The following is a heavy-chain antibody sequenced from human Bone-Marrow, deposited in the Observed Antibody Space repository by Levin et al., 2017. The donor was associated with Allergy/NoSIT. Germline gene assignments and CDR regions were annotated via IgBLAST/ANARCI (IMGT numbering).Heavy chain of an antibody. Sequence: SCAASGFTFSTYTMNWVRQAPGKGLEWVSSISAVSSYIYYADSVKGRFTISRDNAKNSLYLQMDSLRAEDTAVYYCAKNAHTSMVSNWFDPWGQGTLVTVSP. D-gene: IGHD2-2*01. CDR2: ISAVSSYI. CDR1: GFTFSTYT. V-gene: IGHV3-21*01. CDR3: AKNAHTSMVSNWFDP. J-gene: IGHJ5*02.